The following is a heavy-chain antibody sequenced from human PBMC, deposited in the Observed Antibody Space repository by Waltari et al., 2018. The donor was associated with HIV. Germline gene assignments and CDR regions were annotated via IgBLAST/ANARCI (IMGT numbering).Heavy chain of an antibody. V-gene: IGHV4-4*02. CDR3: VSRRDGYNYAAFDI. J-gene: IGHJ3*02. CDR1: GGFISTNRW. CDR2: IFDTGNN. Sequence: QVQLQESGPGLVKPSGTLSLTCAVSGGFISTNRWWSWVRQSPGKGLEWIGEIFDTGNNYYNPSLKGLVTVSLDNSKNQFARKLTSVTAADTAVYYCVSRRDGYNYAAFDIWGQGTMVTVSS. D-gene: IGHD5-12*01.